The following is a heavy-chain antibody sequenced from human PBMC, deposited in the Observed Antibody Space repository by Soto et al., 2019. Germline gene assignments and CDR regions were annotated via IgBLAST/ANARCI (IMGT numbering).Heavy chain of an antibody. V-gene: IGHV3-7*01. CDR3: ARDRKELDCSGGSCYSYYYYMDV. D-gene: IGHD2-15*01. Sequence: GGSLRLSCAASGFTFSSYWMSWVRQAPGKRLEWVANIKQDGSEKYYVDSVKGRFTISRDNAKNSLYLQMNSLRAEDTAVYYCARDRKELDCSGGSCYSYYYYMDVWGKGTTVTVSS. CDR1: GFTFSSYW. CDR2: IKQDGSEK. J-gene: IGHJ6*03.